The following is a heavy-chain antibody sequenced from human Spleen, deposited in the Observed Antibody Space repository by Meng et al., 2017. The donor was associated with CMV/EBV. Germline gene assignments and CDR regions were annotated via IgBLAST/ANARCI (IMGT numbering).Heavy chain of an antibody. CDR3: VRRVPDITYGMDV. D-gene: IGHD2-15*01. CDR2: IYWDDDK. Sequence: QITLKESGPTLVKPTQTLTLTCTFPGFSLSGTRVGVGWIRQPPGKALECLALIYWDDDKHYSPSLKSRLSITKDTSKNQVVLTMTNMDPVDTGTYYCVRRVPDITYGMDVWGQGTMVTVSS. V-gene: IGHV2-5*02. J-gene: IGHJ6*02. CDR1: GFSLSGTRVG.